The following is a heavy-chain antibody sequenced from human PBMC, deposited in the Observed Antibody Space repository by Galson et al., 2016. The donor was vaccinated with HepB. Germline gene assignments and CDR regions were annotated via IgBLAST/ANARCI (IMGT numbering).Heavy chain of an antibody. D-gene: IGHD6-13*01. J-gene: IGHJ4*02. V-gene: IGHV4-59*01. CDR3: ARDKGLPAAGMGNFDY. Sequence: SETLSLTCTVSGGSISSYYWSWIRQHPGKGLEWIGYIYDTGSTNYNPSLKSRVTIAIDTSKNQFSLKLSSVTAADTAVYYCARDKGLPAAGMGNFDYWGQGTLGTVSS. CDR1: GGSISSYY. CDR2: IYDTGST.